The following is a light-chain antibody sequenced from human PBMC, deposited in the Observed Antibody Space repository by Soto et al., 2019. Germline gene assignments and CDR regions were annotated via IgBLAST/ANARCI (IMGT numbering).Light chain of an antibody. V-gene: IGKV4-1*01. CDR1: QSVLYSSNNKNY. Sequence: DIVMTQSPDSLAVSLGERATINCKSSQSVLYSSNNKNYLAWYQQKPGQPPKLLIYWASTRESGVPDRFGGSGSGTAFTLTISSLQAEDVAVYYCQQYYSTPPTFGGGTKVEIK. CDR2: WAS. J-gene: IGKJ4*01. CDR3: QQYYSTPPT.